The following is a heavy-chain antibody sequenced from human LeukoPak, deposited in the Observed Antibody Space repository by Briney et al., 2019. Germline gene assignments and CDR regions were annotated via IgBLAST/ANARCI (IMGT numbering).Heavy chain of an antibody. J-gene: IGHJ4*02. Sequence: GASVKVSCKASGYTFTSYYMHWVRQAPGQGLEWMGIINPSGGSTSYAQKFQGRVTMTRDMSTSTVYMELSRLRSDDTAVYYCARASYSGWYADFDYWGQGTLVTVSS. CDR1: GYTFTSYY. CDR2: INPSGGST. V-gene: IGHV1-46*01. CDR3: ARASYSGWYADFDY. D-gene: IGHD6-19*01.